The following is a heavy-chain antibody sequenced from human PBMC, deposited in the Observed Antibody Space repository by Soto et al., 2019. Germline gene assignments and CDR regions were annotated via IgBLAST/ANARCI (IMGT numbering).Heavy chain of an antibody. Sequence: ESGGAVVQPGRSLRLSCAASGFTFSSYGMHWVRQAPGKGLEWVAVIWYDGSNKHYADSVKGRFTISRDNSMNTLYLQMNSLRAEDTAVYYCARDLWKLEYWGLGTLVTVSS. CDR1: GFTFSSYG. CDR2: IWYDGSNK. CDR3: ARDLWKLEY. D-gene: IGHD2-21*01. J-gene: IGHJ4*02. V-gene: IGHV3-33*01.